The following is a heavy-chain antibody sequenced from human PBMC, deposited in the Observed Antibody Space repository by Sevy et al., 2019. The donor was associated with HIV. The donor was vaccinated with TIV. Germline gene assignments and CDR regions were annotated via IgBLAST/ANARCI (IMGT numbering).Heavy chain of an antibody. CDR3: AKDERYHGSGSPQY. CDR2: ISYDGSNQ. V-gene: IGHV3-30*18. Sequence: GGSLRLSCAASGFTFSSYGMHWVRQAPGKGLEWVAVISYDGSNQYYADSVKGRFTISRDNSKNTLSLQMISLRAEDEAVYYCAKDERYHGSGSPQYWGQGTLVTVSS. D-gene: IGHD3-10*01. CDR1: GFTFSSYG. J-gene: IGHJ1*01.